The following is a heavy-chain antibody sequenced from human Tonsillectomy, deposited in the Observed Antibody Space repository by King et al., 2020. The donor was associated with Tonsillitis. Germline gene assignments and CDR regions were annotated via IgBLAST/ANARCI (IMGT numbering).Heavy chain of an antibody. V-gene: IGHV3-23*04. CDR3: VKEAGTSTYYYYGMDV. Sequence: VQLVESGGGLVQPGGSLRLSCAASGFTFSSYAMSWVRQAPGKGLEWVSGISGSGGSPDYADSVKGRFTISRDNSKNTLYLQMNSLRAEDTAVFYCVKEAGTSTYYYYGMDVWGQGTTVTVSS. J-gene: IGHJ6*02. CDR1: GFTFSSYA. D-gene: IGHD1-1*01. CDR2: ISGSGGSP.